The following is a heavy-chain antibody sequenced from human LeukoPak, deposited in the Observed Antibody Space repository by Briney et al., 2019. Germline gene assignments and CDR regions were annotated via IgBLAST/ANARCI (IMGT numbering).Heavy chain of an antibody. CDR2: IYHSGST. CDR3: ARVTAGATTLDY. Sequence: SETLSLTCTVSGYSISSGYYWGWIRQPPGKGLEWIGSIYHSGSTYYNPSLKSRVTISVDTSKNQFSLKLSSVTAADTAVYYCARVTAGATTLDYWGQGTLVTVSS. CDR1: GYSISSGYY. J-gene: IGHJ4*02. D-gene: IGHD1-26*01. V-gene: IGHV4-38-2*02.